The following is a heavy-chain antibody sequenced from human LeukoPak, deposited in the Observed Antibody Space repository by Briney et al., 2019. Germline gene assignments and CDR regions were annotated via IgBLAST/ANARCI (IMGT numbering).Heavy chain of an antibody. V-gene: IGHV1-18*01. Sequence: ASVKVSCKASGYTFTSYGISWVRQAPGQGLEWMGWISAYNGNTNYAQKFQGRVTMTRDTSISTAYMELSRLRSDDTAVYYCARETYSFIPYNWFDPWGQGTLVTVSS. CDR1: GYTFTSYG. J-gene: IGHJ5*02. D-gene: IGHD2-21*01. CDR3: ARETYSFIPYNWFDP. CDR2: ISAYNGNT.